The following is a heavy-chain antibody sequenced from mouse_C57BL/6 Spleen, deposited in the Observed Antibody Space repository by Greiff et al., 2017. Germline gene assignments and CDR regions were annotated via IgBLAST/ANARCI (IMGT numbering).Heavy chain of an antibody. V-gene: IGHV1-69*01. Sequence: QVQLQQPGAELVMPGASVKLSCKASGYTFTSYWMHWVKQRPGQGLEWIGEIDPSDSYTNYNQKFKGKSTLTVDKSSSTAYMQLSSLTSEDSAVYYCARREGLRLAYGGQGTLVTVSA. CDR3: ARREGLRLAY. J-gene: IGHJ3*01. CDR1: GYTFTSYW. D-gene: IGHD2-4*01. CDR2: IDPSDSYT.